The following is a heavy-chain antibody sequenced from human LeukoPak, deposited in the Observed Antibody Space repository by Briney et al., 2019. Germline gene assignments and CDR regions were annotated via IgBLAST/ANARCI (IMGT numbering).Heavy chain of an antibody. V-gene: IGHV3-30*04. Sequence: HPGGSLRLSCAASGFTFSSDAMHWVRQAPGKGLEWVAVISYDGSNKYYVDSVKGRFTISRDNSKNTLYLQMNSLRAEDTAVYYCADRTGSWGQGTLVTVSS. CDR3: ADRTGS. CDR1: GFTFSSDA. D-gene: IGHD1/OR15-1a*01. J-gene: IGHJ5*02. CDR2: ISYDGSNK.